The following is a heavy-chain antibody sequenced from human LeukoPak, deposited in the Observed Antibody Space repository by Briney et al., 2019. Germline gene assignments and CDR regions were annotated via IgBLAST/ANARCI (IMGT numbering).Heavy chain of an antibody. CDR1: GGSISSSSYY. Sequence: PSETLSLTCTVSGGSISSSSYYWGWIRQPPGKGLEWIGSIYYSGSTHYNPSLKSRVTISVDTSKNQFSLKLSSVTAADTAVYYCARDRVGNPSGYYWGHYYYGMDVWGQGTTVTVSS. CDR3: ARDRVGNPSGYYWGHYYYGMDV. J-gene: IGHJ6*02. CDR2: IYYSGST. V-gene: IGHV4-39*02. D-gene: IGHD3-22*01.